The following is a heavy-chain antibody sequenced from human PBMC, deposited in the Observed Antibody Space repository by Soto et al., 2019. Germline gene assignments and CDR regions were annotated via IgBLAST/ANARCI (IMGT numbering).Heavy chain of an antibody. J-gene: IGHJ3*02. CDR2: ISAYNGNT. CDR3: ARDSPGYSGYGAFDI. V-gene: IGHV1-18*01. D-gene: IGHD5-12*01. Sequence: QVQLVQSGAEVKKPGASVKVSCKASGYTFTSYGISWVRQAPGQGLEWMGCISAYNGNTNYAQKLHGIVTKTTETSTSTAYMELRSLSSDATAVYYCARDSPGYSGYGAFDIWGQGTIVTVSS. CDR1: GYTFTSYG.